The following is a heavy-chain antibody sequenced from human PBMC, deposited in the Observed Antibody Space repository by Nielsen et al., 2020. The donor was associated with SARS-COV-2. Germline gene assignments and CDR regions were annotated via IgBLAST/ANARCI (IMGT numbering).Heavy chain of an antibody. J-gene: IGHJ4*02. D-gene: IGHD3-22*01. CDR1: GFTFSSYA. CDR2: ISYDGSNK. V-gene: IGHV3-30-3*01. Sequence: GGSLRLSCAASGFTFSSYAMHWVRQAPGKGLEWVAVISYDGSNKYYADSVKGRFTISRDNSKNTLYLQMNSLRAEDTAVYYCARPPPYYDSSGYYEYYFDYWGQGTLVTVSS. CDR3: ARPPPYYDSSGYYEYYFDY.